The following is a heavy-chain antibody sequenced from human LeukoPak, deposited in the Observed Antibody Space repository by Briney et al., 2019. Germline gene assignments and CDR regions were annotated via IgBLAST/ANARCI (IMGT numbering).Heavy chain of an antibody. CDR1: GFTFRNYS. D-gene: IGHD2-21*02. J-gene: IGHJ4*02. V-gene: IGHV3-21*01. Sequence: PGGSLRLSCAASGFTFRNYSMNWVRQAPGKGLEWVSSISISSSYIYYADSVKGRSPISRHNAKNSLYWHMKSPRAQDTAAYCRASANPSYCGGDCTPRDYWGQGTLVTVSS. CDR3: ASANPSYCGGDCTPRDY. CDR2: ISISSSYI.